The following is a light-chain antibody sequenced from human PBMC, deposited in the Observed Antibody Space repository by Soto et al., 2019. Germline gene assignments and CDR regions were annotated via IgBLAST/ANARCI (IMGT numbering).Light chain of an antibody. CDR3: QQYNKWPPIT. CDR2: GAS. Sequence: IAITQSPGKMSASPWERANLSCRTSQSVKTNLAWYQQKPGQAPRLLIYGASSRATDIPTRFSGSGSGTEFTLTISSLQSEDFAVYFCQQYNKWPPITFGQGTRVDIK. V-gene: IGKV3-15*01. CDR1: QSVKTN. J-gene: IGKJ5*01.